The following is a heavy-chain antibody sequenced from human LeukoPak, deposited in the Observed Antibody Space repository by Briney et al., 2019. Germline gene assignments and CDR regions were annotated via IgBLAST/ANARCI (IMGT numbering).Heavy chain of an antibody. V-gene: IGHV4-34*01. CDR3: ARHPSEVVTAIPYYFDY. D-gene: IGHD2-21*02. CDR1: GGSFSGYY. CDR2: INHSGST. J-gene: IGHJ4*02. Sequence: SETLSLTCAVYGGSFSGYYWSWIRQPPGKGLEWIGEINHSGSTNYNPSLKSRVTISVGTSKNQFSLKLSSVTAADTAVYYCARHPSEVVTAIPYYFDYWGQGTLVTVSS.